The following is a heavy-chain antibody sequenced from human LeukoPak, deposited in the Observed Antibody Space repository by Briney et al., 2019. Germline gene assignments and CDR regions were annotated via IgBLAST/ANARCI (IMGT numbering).Heavy chain of an antibody. D-gene: IGHD4-11*01. J-gene: IGHJ4*02. CDR3: ARDLGTVTTI. Sequence: SVKVSCKASGGTFNNYAISWVRQAPGQGPEWMGGIMPLFGTPKYAQKFQGRVTMTRDTSISTAYMELSRLRSDDTAVYYCARDLGTVTTIWGQGTLVTVSS. V-gene: IGHV1-69*05. CDR1: GGTFNNYA. CDR2: IMPLFGTP.